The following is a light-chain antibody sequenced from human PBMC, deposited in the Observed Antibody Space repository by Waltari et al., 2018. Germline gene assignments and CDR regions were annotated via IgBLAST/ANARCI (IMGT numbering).Light chain of an antibody. V-gene: IGLV3-19*01. CDR2: GKD. J-gene: IGLJ3*02. CDR1: SLRTAY. Sequence: SSELTQDPAVSVALGQTVRITCQGSSLRTAYAGWYQLKPGQAPVLVMFGKDKRPSGIPDRFSGYSSGTTSSLTITGAQAEDEADYYCSSRNGRANEVVFAGGTKVTVL. CDR3: SSRNGRANEVV.